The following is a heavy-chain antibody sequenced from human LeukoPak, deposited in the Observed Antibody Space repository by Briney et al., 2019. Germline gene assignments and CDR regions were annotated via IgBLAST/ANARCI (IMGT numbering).Heavy chain of an antibody. V-gene: IGHV3-53*01. CDR2: IYSGGST. CDR3: LRGDRRDY. J-gene: IGHJ4*02. CDR1: GFTVSSYY. Sequence: GGSLRLSCVASGFTVSSYYVSWVRQAPGKGLEWVSVIYSGGSTYYADSVKGRFTISRDNARNSLYLQMNSLRVEDTAVYYCLRGDRRDYWGQGTLVTVSS.